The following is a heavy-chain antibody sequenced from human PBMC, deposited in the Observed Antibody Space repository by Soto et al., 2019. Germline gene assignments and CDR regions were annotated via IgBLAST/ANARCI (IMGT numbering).Heavy chain of an antibody. CDR3: AREYTAWPLAYGLDV. V-gene: IGHV3-21*01. CDR1: GFTFSTYS. CDR2: ISSRSDI. Sequence: GGSLRLSCVGCGFTFSTYSINWVRQAPGKGLEWVSSISSRSDIYYADSVKGRFTISRDNAKNSVSLQMNSLRAEDTAVYYCAREYTAWPLAYGLDVWGQGTTVTVSS. D-gene: IGHD2-2*02. J-gene: IGHJ6*02.